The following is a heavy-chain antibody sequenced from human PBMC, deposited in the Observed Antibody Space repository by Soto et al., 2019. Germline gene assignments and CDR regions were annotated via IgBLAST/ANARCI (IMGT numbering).Heavy chain of an antibody. CDR2: IFYSGST. D-gene: IGHD6-13*01. CDR3: ARADITAAGGFDY. Sequence: PSETLSLTCTVSSGSLNRSYWSGLRQPPGKGLESIGYIFYSGSTKFNASLKSRVTISVDMFKNQFSLKLSSVTAADTAVYYCARADITAAGGFDYWVHGALVTVSS. J-gene: IGHJ4*01. V-gene: IGHV4-59*01. CDR1: SGSLNRSY.